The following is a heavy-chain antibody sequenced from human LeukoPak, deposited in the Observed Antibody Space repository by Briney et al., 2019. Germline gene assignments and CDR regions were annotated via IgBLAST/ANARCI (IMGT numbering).Heavy chain of an antibody. Sequence: PSETLSLTCAVYGESFSGYHWSWIRQPPGKGLEWIGEITHSGSTNYNPSLKSRVTISVDTSKNQFSLKLSSVTAADTAVYYCARAGVTIFGVVPPGYFDYWGQGTLVTVSS. CDR2: ITHSGST. CDR1: GESFSGYH. D-gene: IGHD3-3*01. V-gene: IGHV4-34*01. CDR3: ARAGVTIFGVVPPGYFDY. J-gene: IGHJ4*02.